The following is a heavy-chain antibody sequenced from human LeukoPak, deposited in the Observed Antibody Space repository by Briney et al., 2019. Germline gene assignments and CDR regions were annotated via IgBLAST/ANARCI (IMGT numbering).Heavy chain of an antibody. CDR2: IIPILGIA. V-gene: IGHV1-69*04. CDR3: ARELHGSGSLNAVDY. CDR1: GGTFSSYA. Sequence: SVKVSCKASGGTFSSYAISWVRQAPGQGLEWMGRIIPILGIANYAQKFQGRVTITADKSTSTAYMELSSLRSEDTAVYYCARELHGSGSLNAVDYWGQGTLVTVSS. D-gene: IGHD3-10*01. J-gene: IGHJ4*02.